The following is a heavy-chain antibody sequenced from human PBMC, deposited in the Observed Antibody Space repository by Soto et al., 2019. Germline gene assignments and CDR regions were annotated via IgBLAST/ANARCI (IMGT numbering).Heavy chain of an antibody. CDR3: ARVERGTATTVVDAFDI. V-gene: IGHV4-34*01. CDR1: GGSVSSGSYY. D-gene: IGHD1-1*01. Sequence: QVQLQQWGAGLLKPSETLSLTCAVYGGSVSSGSYYWSWIRQPPGKGLEWIGEMSHSGGTHFNPSLKSRVTISVDTSKNQFSLKMSFVTAADTALYYCARVERGTATTVVDAFDIWGPGTTVTVSS. CDR2: MSHSGGT. J-gene: IGHJ3*02.